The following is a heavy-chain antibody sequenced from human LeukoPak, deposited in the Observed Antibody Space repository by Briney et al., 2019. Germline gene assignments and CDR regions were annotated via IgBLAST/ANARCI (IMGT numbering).Heavy chain of an antibody. J-gene: IGHJ6*03. CDR2: ISGRGDST. CDR1: GFTFYTYA. Sequence: RTGGSLRLSCAASGFTFYTYAMSWVRQAPGKGLEWVSAISGRGDSTNYADSVKGRFTISRDNSKNTLYLQMNSLRIEDAGVYYCARPSDHYYYYFYMDVWGQGTTVTVSS. V-gene: IGHV3-23*01. CDR3: ARPSDHYYYYFYMDV.